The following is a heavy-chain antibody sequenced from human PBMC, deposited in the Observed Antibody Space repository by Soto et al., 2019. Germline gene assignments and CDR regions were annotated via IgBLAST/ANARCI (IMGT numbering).Heavy chain of an antibody. V-gene: IGHV3-23*01. CDR1: GFTFSSYA. Sequence: EVQLLESGGGLVQPGGSLRLSCAASGFTFSSYAMSWVRQAPGKGLEWVSAISGSGGSTYYADSVKCRFTISRDNSKNTLYLQMNSQRAEDTAVYYCAKLSRAVAAADYWGQGTLVTVSS. J-gene: IGHJ4*02. CDR2: ISGSGGST. D-gene: IGHD6-13*01. CDR3: AKLSRAVAAADY.